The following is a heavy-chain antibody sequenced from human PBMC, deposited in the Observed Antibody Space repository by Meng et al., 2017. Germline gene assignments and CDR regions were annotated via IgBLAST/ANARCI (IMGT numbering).Heavy chain of an antibody. CDR1: GGSFSGYY. J-gene: IGHJ4*02. CDR2: INHSGST. Sequence: QRGGAGLLKPSEPLSLTCAVYGGSFSGYYWSWIRQPPGKGLEWIGEINHSGSTNYNPSLKSRVTISVDTSKNQFSLKLSSVTAADTAVYYCARGRYFDWLSYRYYFDYWGQGTLVTVSS. V-gene: IGHV4-34*01. CDR3: ARGRYFDWLSYRYYFDY. D-gene: IGHD3-9*01.